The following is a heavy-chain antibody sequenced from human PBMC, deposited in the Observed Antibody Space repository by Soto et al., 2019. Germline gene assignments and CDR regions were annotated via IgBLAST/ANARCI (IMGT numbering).Heavy chain of an antibody. Sequence: EVQLVESGGGLVQSGGSLRLSCAASGFTFSSYSMNWVRQAPGKGLEWVSYISSSSSTIYYADSVKGRFTISRDNAKNSLYLQMNSLRDEDTAVYYCARKKQIYGDYDDAFDIWGQGTMVTVSS. CDR2: ISSSSSTI. J-gene: IGHJ3*02. D-gene: IGHD4-17*01. CDR3: ARKKQIYGDYDDAFDI. V-gene: IGHV3-48*02. CDR1: GFTFSSYS.